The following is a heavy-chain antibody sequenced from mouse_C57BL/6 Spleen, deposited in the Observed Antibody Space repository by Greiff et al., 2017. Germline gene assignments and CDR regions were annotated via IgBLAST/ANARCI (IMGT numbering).Heavy chain of an antibody. CDR2: IDPSDSYT. V-gene: IGHV1-50*01. D-gene: IGHD1-1*01. Sequence: VQLQQPGAELVKPWASVTLSCKASGYTFTSYWLQWVKRRPGQGLVWIGEIDPSDSYTNYNQKFKGKATLTVDTSSSTAYMQLSSLTSEDSAVYYCAVITTVVASLYCDVWGTGTTVTVAS. CDR3: AVITTVVASLYCDV. CDR1: GYTFTSYW. J-gene: IGHJ1*03.